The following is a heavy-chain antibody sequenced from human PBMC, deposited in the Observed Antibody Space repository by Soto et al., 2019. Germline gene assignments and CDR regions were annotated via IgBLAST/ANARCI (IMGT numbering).Heavy chain of an antibody. D-gene: IGHD6-19*01. J-gene: IGHJ4*02. V-gene: IGHV4-34*01. CDR1: GGSFSGYY. CDR2: INHSGST. CDR3: ARGGTGIAVAGPNYFDY. Sequence: SETLSLTCAVYGGSFSGYYWSWIRQPPGKGLEWIGEINHSGSTNYNPSLKSRVTISVDTSKNQFSLKLSSVTAADTAVYYCARGGTGIAVAGPNYFDYWGQGTLVTVSS.